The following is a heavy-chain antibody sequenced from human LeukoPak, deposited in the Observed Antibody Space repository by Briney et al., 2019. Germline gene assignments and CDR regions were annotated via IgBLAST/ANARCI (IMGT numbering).Heavy chain of an antibody. J-gene: IGHJ6*03. CDR1: GGSISSGGYS. CDR3: ARIGRFSLAGYYYMDV. V-gene: IGHV4-61*02. Sequence: NASETLSLTCAVSGGSISSGGYSWSWIRQPPGKGLEWIGRIYTSGSTNYNPSLKSRVTMSVDTSKNQFSLKLSSVTAADTAVYYCARIGRFSLAGYYYMDVWGKGTTVTVSS. CDR2: IYTSGST. D-gene: IGHD3-3*01.